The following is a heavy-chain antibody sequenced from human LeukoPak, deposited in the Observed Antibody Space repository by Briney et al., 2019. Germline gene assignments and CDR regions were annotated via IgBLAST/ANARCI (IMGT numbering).Heavy chain of an antibody. CDR3: ARESGYSYGHLRQPDY. CDR1: GYTFTSYY. V-gene: IGHV1-46*01. J-gene: IGHJ4*02. D-gene: IGHD5-18*01. CDR2: INPSGGST. Sequence: ASVKVSCKASGYTFTSYYMHWVRQAPGQGLEWMGIINPSGGSTSYAQKFQGRVTMTRDTSTSTVYMELSSLRSEDTAVYYCARESGYSYGHLRQPDYWGQGTLVTVSS.